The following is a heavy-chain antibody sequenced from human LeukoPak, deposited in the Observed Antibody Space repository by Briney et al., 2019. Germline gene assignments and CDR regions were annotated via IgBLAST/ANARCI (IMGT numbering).Heavy chain of an antibody. V-gene: IGHV1-18*04. J-gene: IGHJ6*03. CDR2: ISAYNGNT. CDR1: GYTFTAYY. CDR3: ARVGVRNYDFWSGLRAGVLFWYYYYMDV. D-gene: IGHD3-3*01. Sequence: GASVRVSCKASGYTFTAYYMHWVRQAPGQGLEWMGWISAYNGNTNYAQKLQGRVTMTTDTSTSTAYMELRSLRSDDTAVYYCARVGVRNYDFWSGLRAGVLFWYYYYMDVWGKGTTVTVSS.